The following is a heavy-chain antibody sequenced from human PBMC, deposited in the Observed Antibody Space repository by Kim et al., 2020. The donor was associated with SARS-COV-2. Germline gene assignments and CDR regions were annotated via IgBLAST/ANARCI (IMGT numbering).Heavy chain of an antibody. CDR3: AREGRIDAFDI. J-gene: IGHJ3*02. CDR2: ISSSSSYI. Sequence: GGSLRLSCAASGFTFSSYSMNWVRQAPGKGLEWVSSISSSSSYIYYADSVKGRFTIFRDNAKNSLYLQMNSLRAEDTAVYYCAREGRIDAFDIWGQGTMVTVSS. V-gene: IGHV3-21*01. D-gene: IGHD2-15*01. CDR1: GFTFSSYS.